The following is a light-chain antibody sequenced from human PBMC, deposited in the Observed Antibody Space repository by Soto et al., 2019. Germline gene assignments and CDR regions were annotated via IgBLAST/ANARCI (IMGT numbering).Light chain of an antibody. V-gene: IGLV1-40*01. Sequence: QSVLTQPPSVSGAPGQRVTISCTGSSSNIGAGYDVHWYQQLPGKAPKLLIYGNSNRPSGVPDRFSGSKSGTSASLAITGLQAEDEDDDYCQSYDSSLSGSYVFGTGTKLTVL. CDR1: SSNIGAGYD. J-gene: IGLJ1*01. CDR3: QSYDSSLSGSYV. CDR2: GNS.